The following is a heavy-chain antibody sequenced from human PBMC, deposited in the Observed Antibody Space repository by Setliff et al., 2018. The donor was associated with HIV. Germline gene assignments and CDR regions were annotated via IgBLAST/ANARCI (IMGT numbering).Heavy chain of an antibody. CDR3: ARSARFFYASGSRRNFDL. CDR2: IYTSESS. Sequence: SETLSLTCSVSGGSISSYYWSWIRQPPGKGLEWIGYIYTSESSNYNPSLKSRVTFSVGTSKNQFSLKLSSVTAADTAVYYCARSARFFYASGSRRNFDLWGRGTLVTVSS. V-gene: IGHV4-4*08. D-gene: IGHD3-10*01. J-gene: IGHJ2*01. CDR1: GGSISSYY.